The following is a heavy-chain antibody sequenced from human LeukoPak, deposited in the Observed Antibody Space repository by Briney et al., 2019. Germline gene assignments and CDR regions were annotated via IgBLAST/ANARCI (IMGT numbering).Heavy chain of an antibody. CDR1: GYTFTGYY. D-gene: IGHD3-22*01. V-gene: IGHV1-2*02. J-gene: IGHJ4*02. CDR3: ARDMDFYDSSGETDY. CDR2: INPNSGGT. Sequence: ASVTVSCKASGYTFTGYYLHWLRQAPGQGLEWMGLINPNSGGTNYVQKFQGRVTMTRDTSISTAYMELSRLRSDDTAVYYCARDMDFYDSSGETDYWGQGTLVTVSS.